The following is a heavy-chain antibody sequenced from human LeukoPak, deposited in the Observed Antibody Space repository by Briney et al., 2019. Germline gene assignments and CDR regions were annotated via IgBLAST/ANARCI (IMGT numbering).Heavy chain of an antibody. CDR2: INHSGST. D-gene: IGHD6-6*01. CDR1: GGSFSGYY. J-gene: IGHJ4*02. Sequence: PSETLSLTCAVYGGSFSGYYWSWIRQPPGKGLEWIGEINHSGSTNYNPSLKSRVTISVDTSKNQFSLKLSSVTAADTAVYYCARLRYSSSSPQADFDYWGQGTLVTVSS. V-gene: IGHV4-34*01. CDR3: ARLRYSSSSPQADFDY.